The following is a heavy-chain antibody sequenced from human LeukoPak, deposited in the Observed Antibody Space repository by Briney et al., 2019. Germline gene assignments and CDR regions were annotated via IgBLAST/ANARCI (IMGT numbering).Heavy chain of an antibody. J-gene: IGHJ6*03. D-gene: IGHD6-13*01. CDR3: ARGKGTRIAAAGSRNYYYYMDV. CDR1: GGSFSGYY. V-gene: IGHV4-34*01. Sequence: PSETLSLTCAVYGGSFSGYYWSWIRQPPGKGLEWIGEINHSGSINYNPSLKSRVTISVDTSKNQVSLKLSSVTAADTAVYYCARGKGTRIAAAGSRNYYYYMDVWGKGTTVTVSS. CDR2: INHSGSI.